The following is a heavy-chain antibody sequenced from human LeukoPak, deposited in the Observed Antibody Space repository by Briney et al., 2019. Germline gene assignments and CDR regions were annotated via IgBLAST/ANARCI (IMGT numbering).Heavy chain of an antibody. V-gene: IGHV3-23*01. D-gene: IGHD3-22*01. J-gene: IGHJ4*02. CDR3: AKASAMIVVVSKHFDY. CDR1: GFTFSSYA. Sequence: PGGSLRLFCAASGFTFSSYAMSWVRHAPGEGLEWVSAIRGSGGSTYYAASVKGRFTISRDNSKNTLYLQMNSLRAEDTAVYYCAKASAMIVVVSKHFDYWGQGTLVTVSS. CDR2: IRGSGGST.